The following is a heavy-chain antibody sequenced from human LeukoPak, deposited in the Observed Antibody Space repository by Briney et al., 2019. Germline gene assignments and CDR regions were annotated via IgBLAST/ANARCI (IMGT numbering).Heavy chain of an antibody. CDR3: ASAFGYIGFDY. CDR2: IYYSGST. CDR1: GGSISSYY. J-gene: IGHJ4*02. Sequence: SETLSLTCTVSGGSISSYYWSWIRQPPGKGPEWIGYIYYSGSTNYNPSLKSRVTISVDTSKNQFSLKLSSVTAADTAVYYCASAFGYIGFDYWGQGTLVTVSS. D-gene: IGHD6-13*01. V-gene: IGHV4-59*01.